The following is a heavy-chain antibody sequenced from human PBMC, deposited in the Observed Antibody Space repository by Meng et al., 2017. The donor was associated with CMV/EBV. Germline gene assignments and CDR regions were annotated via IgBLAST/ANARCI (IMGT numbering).Heavy chain of an antibody. Sequence: YAGSFSGCSWGRPRQPPGKGLEWIGEINHSGSTNSHPSLKSRVTISVDTSKNQFSLKLSSVTAADTAVYYCARRVGRVVPAAIHWFDPWGQGTLVTVSS. CDR2: INHSGST. CDR1: AGSFSGCS. J-gene: IGHJ5*02. V-gene: IGHV4-34*01. CDR3: ARRVGRVVPAAIHWFDP. D-gene: IGHD2-2*01.